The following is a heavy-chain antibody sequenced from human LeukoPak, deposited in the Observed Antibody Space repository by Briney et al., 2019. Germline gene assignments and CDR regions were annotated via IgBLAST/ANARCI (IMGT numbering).Heavy chain of an antibody. CDR2: ISSSSSYI. CDR1: GFTFSSYG. CDR3: ARAVAGTELGVY. J-gene: IGHJ4*02. Sequence: PGGSLRLSCAASGFTFSSYGMNWVRQAPGKGLEWVSSISSSSSYIYYADSVKGRFTISRDNAKNSLYLQMNSLRAEDTAVYYCARAVAGTELGVYWGQGTLVTVSS. D-gene: IGHD6-19*01. V-gene: IGHV3-21*01.